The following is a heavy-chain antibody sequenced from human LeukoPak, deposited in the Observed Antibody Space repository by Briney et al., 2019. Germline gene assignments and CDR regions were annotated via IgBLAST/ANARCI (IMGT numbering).Heavy chain of an antibody. J-gene: IGHJ4*02. V-gene: IGHV3-48*04. Sequence: GGSLRLSCAASGFTFSSYSMNWVRQAPGKGLEWVSYISSSSSTIYYADSVKGRFTISRDNAKNSLYLQMNSLRAEDTAVYYCARDRQQLVLYWGQGTLVTVSS. D-gene: IGHD6-13*01. CDR3: ARDRQQLVLY. CDR2: ISSSSSTI. CDR1: GFTFSSYS.